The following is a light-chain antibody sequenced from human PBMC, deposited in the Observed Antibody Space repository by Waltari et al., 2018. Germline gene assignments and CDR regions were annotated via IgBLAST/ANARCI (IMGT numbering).Light chain of an antibody. V-gene: IGLV2-14*03. Sequence: QSALTQPASVSGSPGQSITISCTATSNDVGASNFVSWYQQHPGRAPQLMIYDVTERPSGISYRFSGSKSANTASLTISGLLPEDEAIYYCSSFTDTHTLLFGGGTTVTVL. J-gene: IGLJ2*01. CDR3: SSFTDTHTLL. CDR2: DVT. CDR1: SNDVGASNF.